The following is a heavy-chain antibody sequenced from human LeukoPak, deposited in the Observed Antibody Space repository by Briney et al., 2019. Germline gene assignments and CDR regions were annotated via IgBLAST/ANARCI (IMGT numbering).Heavy chain of an antibody. D-gene: IGHD2-15*01. J-gene: IGHJ4*02. Sequence: PGGSLRLSCAVSGLTVSSNFVSWVRQAPGKGLEWVSVIYSGGRTYYAGSVKGRFTISRDNSKNTVDLQMSSLRVDDSAIYYCVRGPPTPGFFHFFSWGQGTLATVSS. V-gene: IGHV3-66*01. CDR3: VRGPPTPGFFHFFS. CDR2: IYSGGRT. CDR1: GLTVSSNF.